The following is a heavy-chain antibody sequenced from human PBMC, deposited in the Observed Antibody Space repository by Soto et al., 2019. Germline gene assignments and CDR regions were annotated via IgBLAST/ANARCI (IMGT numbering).Heavy chain of an antibody. V-gene: IGHV5-10-1*01. D-gene: IGHD2-15*01. CDR2: IDPSDSYT. CDR1: GYSFTSYW. J-gene: IGHJ5*02. CDR3: ARHGDPRDCSGGSCYSVP. Sequence: PGESLKISCKGSGYSFTSYWISWVRQMPGKGLEWMGRIDPSDSYTNYSPSFQGHVTISADKSISTAYLQWSSLKASDTAMYYCARHGDPRDCSGGSCYSVPWGQGTLVTVSS.